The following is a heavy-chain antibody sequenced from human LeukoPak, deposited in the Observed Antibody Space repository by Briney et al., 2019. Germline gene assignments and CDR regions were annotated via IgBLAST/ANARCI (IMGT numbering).Heavy chain of an antibody. CDR3: ARGMKEGYSYDMDLKWYFDY. D-gene: IGHD5-18*01. J-gene: IGHJ4*02. V-gene: IGHV3-33*01. CDR1: GFTFSRYG. CDR2: IWYDGTNT. Sequence: PGGSLRLSRAASGFTFSRYGMHWVRQSPGKGLQWVAAIWYDGTNTYYEDSVKGRFTISRDKSKNMVYLEMNSLRADDTAVYYCARGMKEGYSYDMDLKWYFDYWGQGNLVTVSS.